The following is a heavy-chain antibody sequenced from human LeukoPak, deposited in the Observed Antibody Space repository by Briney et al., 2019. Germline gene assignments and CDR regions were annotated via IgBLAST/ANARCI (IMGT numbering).Heavy chain of an antibody. CDR1: GFTFDDYA. CDR3: AKIAAAGYFDY. D-gene: IGHD6-13*01. Sequence: PGRSLRLSCAASGFTFDDYAMHWVRQAPGKGLEWVSGISWNSCSIGYADSVKGRFTISRDNAKNSLYLQMNSLRAEDTALYYCAKIAAAGYFDYWGQGTLVTVSS. CDR2: ISWNSCSI. J-gene: IGHJ4*02. V-gene: IGHV3-9*01.